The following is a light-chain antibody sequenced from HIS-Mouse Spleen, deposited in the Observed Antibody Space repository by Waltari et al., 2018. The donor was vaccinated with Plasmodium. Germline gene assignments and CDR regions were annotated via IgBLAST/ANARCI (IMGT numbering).Light chain of an antibody. CDR3: CSYAGSYTWV. CDR2: DVS. Sequence: QSALTQPRSVSGSPGQSVTISCTGTSSAGGGYHYVSWYQQHPGKAPKLMIYDVSKRPSGVPDRFSGSKSGNTASLTISGLQAEDEADYYCCSYAGSYTWVFGGGTKLTVL. CDR1: SSAGGGYHY. V-gene: IGLV2-11*01. J-gene: IGLJ3*02.